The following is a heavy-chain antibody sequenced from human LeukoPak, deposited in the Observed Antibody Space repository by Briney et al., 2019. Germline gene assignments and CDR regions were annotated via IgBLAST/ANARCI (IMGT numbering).Heavy chain of an antibody. CDR1: GFTFSSYR. J-gene: IGHJ4*02. CDR3: ARGTYYYDSSGYDFDY. Sequence: GGSLRLSCAAPGFTFSSYRMNWVRQAPGKGLEWVSSISSSSSYIYYADSVKGRFTISRDNAKNSLYLQMNSLRAEDTAVYYCARGTYYYDSSGYDFDYWGQGALVTVSS. CDR2: ISSSSSYI. D-gene: IGHD3-22*01. V-gene: IGHV3-21*01.